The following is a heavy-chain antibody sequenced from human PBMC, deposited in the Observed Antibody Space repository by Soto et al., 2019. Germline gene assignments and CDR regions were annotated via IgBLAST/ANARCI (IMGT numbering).Heavy chain of an antibody. J-gene: IGHJ6*02. CDR1: GGSISSYY. CDR2: IYYSGST. CDR3: ARAAAAGYYYYGMDV. Sequence: PSETLSLTCTVSGGSISSYYWSWIRQPPGKGLEWIGYIYYSGSTNYNPSLKSRVTISVDTSKNQFSLKLSSVTAADTAVYYCARAAAAGYYYYGMDVWGQGTTVTVSS. D-gene: IGHD6-13*01. V-gene: IGHV4-59*01.